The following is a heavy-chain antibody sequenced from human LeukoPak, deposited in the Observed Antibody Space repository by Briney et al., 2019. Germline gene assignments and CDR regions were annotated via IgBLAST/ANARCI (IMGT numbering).Heavy chain of an antibody. CDR2: ISWNSGRI. J-gene: IGHJ4*02. Sequence: GGSLRLSCAASGFTFDDYAMHWVRHAPGKGLEWVSGISWNSGRIGYADSVKGRFTISRDNAKNSLYLQMNSLRAEDTALYYCAKADSSGYSYYFDYWGQGTLVTVSS. V-gene: IGHV3-9*01. CDR1: GFTFDDYA. CDR3: AKADSSGYSYYFDY. D-gene: IGHD3-22*01.